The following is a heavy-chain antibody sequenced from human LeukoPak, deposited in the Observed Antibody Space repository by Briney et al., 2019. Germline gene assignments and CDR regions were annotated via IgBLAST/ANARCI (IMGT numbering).Heavy chain of an antibody. Sequence: AASVKVSCKASGYTFTGYYMHWVRQAPGQGLEWMGWISANNGNRNYAQKLQDRVSMTTDTSTSTAYMELRSLRSDDTAVYYCARQGYGGHSQGAADYWGQGTLVTVSS. CDR2: ISANNGNR. V-gene: IGHV1-18*04. J-gene: IGHJ4*02. CDR3: ARQGYGGHSQGAADY. CDR1: GYTFTGYY. D-gene: IGHD4-23*01.